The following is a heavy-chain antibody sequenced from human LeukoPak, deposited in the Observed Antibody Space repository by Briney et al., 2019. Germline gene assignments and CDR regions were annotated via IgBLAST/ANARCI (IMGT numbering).Heavy chain of an antibody. D-gene: IGHD3-10*01. V-gene: IGHV4-59*08. CDR1: GDSISSYY. CDR2: IYYSGST. Sequence: SETLSLTCTVSGDSISSYYWSWTRQPPGKGLEWIGYIYYSGSTNYKPSLKSRVTISVDTSKNQFSLKLSSVTAADTGVYYCARHYPYGSGSYSPFYFDYWGQGTLVTVSS. CDR3: ARHYPYGSGSYSPFYFDY. J-gene: IGHJ4*02.